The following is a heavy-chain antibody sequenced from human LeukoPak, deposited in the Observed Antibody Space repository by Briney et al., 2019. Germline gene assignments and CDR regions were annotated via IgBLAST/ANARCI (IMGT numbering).Heavy chain of an antibody. CDR3: ARFSYYGSGSDYYYYMDV. Sequence: GESLKISCKGSGYSFTNYWIGWVRQMPGKGLEWMGIILPADSDTRYSPSFQGQVTLSADKSISTAYLQWSSLKASDTAMYYCARFSYYGSGSDYYYYMDVWGTGTTVTVSS. CDR1: GYSFTNYW. CDR2: ILPADSDT. V-gene: IGHV5-51*01. D-gene: IGHD3-10*01. J-gene: IGHJ6*03.